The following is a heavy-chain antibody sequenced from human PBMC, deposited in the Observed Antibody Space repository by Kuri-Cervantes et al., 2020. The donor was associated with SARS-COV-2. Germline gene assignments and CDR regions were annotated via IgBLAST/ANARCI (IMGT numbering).Heavy chain of an antibody. CDR3: ARASTTIYGVLIALFSSNAFGI. CDR1: GYSICSGYY. Sequence: SETLSLTCAVSGYSICSGYYWGWIRQPPGKGLEWIGSIYHSGSTYYNPSLKSRVTISVDTSKNQFSLRLSSVTAADTGVYYCARASTTIYGVLIALFSSNAFGIWGQGTMVTVSS. V-gene: IGHV4-38-2*01. J-gene: IGHJ3*02. CDR2: IYHSGST. D-gene: IGHD3-3*01.